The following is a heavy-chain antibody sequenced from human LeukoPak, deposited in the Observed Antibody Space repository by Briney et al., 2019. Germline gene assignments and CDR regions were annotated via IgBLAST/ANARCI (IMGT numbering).Heavy chain of an antibody. Sequence: PGGSLRLSCAASGFTLDDYAMHWVRHAPGKGLEWVSGISWNSGSIGYADSVKGRFTISRDNAKNSLYLQMSSLRAEDMALYYCTIGSGTYRGAFDIWGQGTMVTVSS. J-gene: IGHJ3*02. CDR1: GFTLDDYA. CDR2: ISWNSGSI. D-gene: IGHD1-26*01. V-gene: IGHV3-9*03. CDR3: TIGSGTYRGAFDI.